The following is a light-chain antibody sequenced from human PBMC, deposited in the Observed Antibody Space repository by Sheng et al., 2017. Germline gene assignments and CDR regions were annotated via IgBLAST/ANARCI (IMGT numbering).Light chain of an antibody. CDR1: QSVGSS. V-gene: IGKV3-11*01. CDR2: DAF. J-gene: IGKJ5*01. CDR3: QQYGTSPT. Sequence: ETVLTQSPATLSLSPGERGTLSCRASQSVGSSLAWYQQKPGQAPRLLIYDAFNRANGIPARFSGSGSGTDFTLTISSLEPEDFAVYYCQQYGTSPTFGQGTRLDLK.